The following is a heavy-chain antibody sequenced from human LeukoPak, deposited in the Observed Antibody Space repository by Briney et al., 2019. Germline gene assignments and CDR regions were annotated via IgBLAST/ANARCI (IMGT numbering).Heavy chain of an antibody. CDR2: ISGYNGNT. D-gene: IGHD2-2*01. Sequence: ASVKVSCKASGYTFINYGISWVRQAPGQGLEWMGWISGYNGNTKYVQKFQGRVTMTTDTSTSTAHMELRSLRSEDTAVYYCARVFVSRYCSSTSCGGTSWFDPWGQGTLVTVSS. CDR1: GYTFINYG. V-gene: IGHV1-18*01. J-gene: IGHJ5*02. CDR3: ARVFVSRYCSSTSCGGTSWFDP.